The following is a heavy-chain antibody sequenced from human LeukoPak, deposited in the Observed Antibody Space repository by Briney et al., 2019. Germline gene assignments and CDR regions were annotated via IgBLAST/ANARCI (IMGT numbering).Heavy chain of an antibody. CDR2: IKQDGSEK. Sequence: GGSLRLSCAASGFTFSSYWMSWVRQAPGKGLEWVANIKQDGSEKYYVDSVKGRFTISRDNAKNSLYLQMNSLRAEDTAVYYCARDWPGVSGAGGLSWGQGTLVTVSS. D-gene: IGHD2-8*02. CDR3: ARDWPGVSGAGGLS. CDR1: GFTFSSYW. V-gene: IGHV3-7*01. J-gene: IGHJ5*02.